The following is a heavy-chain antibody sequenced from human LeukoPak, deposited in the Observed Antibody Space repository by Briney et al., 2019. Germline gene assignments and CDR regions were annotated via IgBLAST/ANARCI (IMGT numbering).Heavy chain of an antibody. CDR3: ARVYCYDSSGHAFDI. Sequence: GASVKVSCKASGYTFTGYYMHWVRQAPGQGLEWMGWINPNSGGTNYAQKFQGRVTMTRDTSISTAYMELSRLRSDDTAVYYCARVYCYDSSGHAFDIWGQGTMVTVSS. V-gene: IGHV1-2*02. J-gene: IGHJ3*02. CDR2: INPNSGGT. D-gene: IGHD3-22*01. CDR1: GYTFTGYY.